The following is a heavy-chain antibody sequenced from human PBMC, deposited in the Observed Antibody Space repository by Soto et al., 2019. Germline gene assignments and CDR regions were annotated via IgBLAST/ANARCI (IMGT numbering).Heavy chain of an antibody. CDR1: GFTFSSYA. J-gene: IGHJ3*02. CDR3: AKDTAAAGTGGI. CDR2: ISVSGGST. V-gene: IGHV3-23*01. D-gene: IGHD6-13*01. Sequence: GGSLRLSCAASGFTFSSYAMIWVRQAPGKGLEWVSAISVSGGSTYYADSVKGRFTISRDNSKNTLYLQMNSLRAEDTAVYYCAKDTAAAGTGGIWGQGTMVTVSS.